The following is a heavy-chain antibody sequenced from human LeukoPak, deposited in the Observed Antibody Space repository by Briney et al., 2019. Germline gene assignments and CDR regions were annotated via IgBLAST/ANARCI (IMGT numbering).Heavy chain of an antibody. CDR3: ARDLRIAAADPWGY. Sequence: ASVKVSCKASGYTFTGYYMHWVRQAPGQGLEWMGWINPNSGGTNYAQKFQGRVTMTRDTSISTAYMELSRLRSDDTAVHYCARDLRIAAADPWGYWGQGTLVTVSS. CDR2: INPNSGGT. V-gene: IGHV1-2*02. D-gene: IGHD6-13*01. J-gene: IGHJ4*02. CDR1: GYTFTGYY.